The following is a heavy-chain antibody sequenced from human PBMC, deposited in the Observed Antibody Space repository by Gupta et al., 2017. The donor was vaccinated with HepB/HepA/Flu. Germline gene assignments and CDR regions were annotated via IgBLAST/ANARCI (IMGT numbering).Heavy chain of an antibody. V-gene: IGHV6-1*01. CDR2: TYYRPKWSN. Sequence: HLQQPGPGLLTPSQSLPLTCAISGDSVSSNSAAWNWIRQSPSRGLEWLGRTYYRPKWSNDYAVSVKSRITINPDTSKNRFSVQLNCLTPEDTAVYYCASEQWLGRYYYYMDGWGKGTTVTVSS. D-gene: IGHD6-19*01. CDR3: ASEQWLGRYYYYMDG. J-gene: IGHJ6*03. CDR1: GDSVSSNSAA.